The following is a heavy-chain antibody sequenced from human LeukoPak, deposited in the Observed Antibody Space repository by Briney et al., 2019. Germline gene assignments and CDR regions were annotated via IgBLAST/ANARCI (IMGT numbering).Heavy chain of an antibody. Sequence: ASVKISCKVSGYTFTDYDMHWVQQAPGKGLEWMGLVDPEDGETIYAEKFQGRVTITADTSTDTTYMELSSLRSEDTAVYYCATWGLRDGYKYPWGQGTLVTVSS. J-gene: IGHJ5*02. CDR3: ATWGLRDGYKYP. D-gene: IGHD5-24*01. CDR1: GYTFTDYD. V-gene: IGHV1-69-2*01. CDR2: VDPEDGET.